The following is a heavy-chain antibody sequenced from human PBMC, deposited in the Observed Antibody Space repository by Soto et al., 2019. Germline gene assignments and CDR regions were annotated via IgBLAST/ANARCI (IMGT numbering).Heavy chain of an antibody. D-gene: IGHD3-22*01. J-gene: IGHJ4*02. CDR2: IHPNGSPT. V-gene: IGHV1-46*01. Sequence: ASVKVSCKASGYTFTSHYIHWVRQAPGQGLEWMGVIHPNGSPTVYAQNLQGRLIMTTDTSKNTLYLQMNSLRAEDTAVYYCAVYYYDSSGYSGPFDYWGQGTLVTVSS. CDR3: AVYYYDSSGYSGPFDY. CDR1: GYTFTSHY.